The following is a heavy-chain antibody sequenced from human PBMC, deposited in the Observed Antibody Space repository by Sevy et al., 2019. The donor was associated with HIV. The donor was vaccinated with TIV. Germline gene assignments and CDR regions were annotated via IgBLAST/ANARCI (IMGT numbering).Heavy chain of an antibody. Sequence: SETLSLTCAVYGGSFSGYYWSWIRQPPGKGLEWIGEINHSGSTNYNPSLKSRVTISVDTSKNQFPLKLSSVTAADTAVYYCARAIAARRVTLHYWGQGTLVTVSS. V-gene: IGHV4-34*01. CDR3: ARAIAARRVTLHY. D-gene: IGHD6-6*01. J-gene: IGHJ4*02. CDR1: GGSFSGYY. CDR2: INHSGST.